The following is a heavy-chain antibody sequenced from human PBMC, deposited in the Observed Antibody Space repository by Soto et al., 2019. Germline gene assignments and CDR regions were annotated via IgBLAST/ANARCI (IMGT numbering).Heavy chain of an antibody. CDR2: ISAYNGNT. Sequence: QVQLVQSGAEVKKPGASVKVSCKASGYTFPNYGISWVRQAPGRGLEWMGGISAYNGNTNYAQKLQGRVTMTTNVSTSTAYMELRSPRSDDTAVYYCSTRAYAYPLNFDYWGQGALVTVSS. CDR3: STRAYAYPLNFDY. D-gene: IGHD5-12*01. J-gene: IGHJ4*02. V-gene: IGHV1-18*01. CDR1: GYTFPNYG.